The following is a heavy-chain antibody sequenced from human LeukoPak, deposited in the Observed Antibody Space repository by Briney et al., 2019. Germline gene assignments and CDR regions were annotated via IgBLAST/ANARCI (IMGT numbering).Heavy chain of an antibody. CDR3: ARGDPIYDFWSGGDY. CDR1: GFTFNSYA. V-gene: IGHV3-48*01. D-gene: IGHD3-3*01. Sequence: GGSLRLSCAASGFTFNSYAFNWVRQAPGKGLEWVSYISSSSNVIYYTESVKGRFTISRDNAKNLVYLQLNGLRPEDTAIYYCARGDPIYDFWSGGDYWGQGSLVTVSS. J-gene: IGHJ4*02. CDR2: ISSSSNVI.